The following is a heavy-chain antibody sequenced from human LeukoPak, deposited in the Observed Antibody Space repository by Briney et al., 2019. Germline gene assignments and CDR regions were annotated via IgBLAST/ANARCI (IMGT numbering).Heavy chain of an antibody. CDR3: AKDGYRGIAVALIYFDY. Sequence: PGGSLRLSCAASGFTFSSYAMSWVRQAPGKGLEWVSAISGSGGSTYYADSVKGRFTISRDNSKNTLYLQMNSLRAEDTAAYYCAKDGYRGIAVALIYFDYWGQGTLVTVSS. D-gene: IGHD6-19*01. V-gene: IGHV3-23*01. CDR1: GFTFSSYA. J-gene: IGHJ4*02. CDR2: ISGSGGST.